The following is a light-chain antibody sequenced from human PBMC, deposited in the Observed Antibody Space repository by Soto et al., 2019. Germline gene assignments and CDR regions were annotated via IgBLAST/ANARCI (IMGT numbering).Light chain of an antibody. CDR3: CSYAGSSYV. Sequence: QSALTQPRSVSGSPGQSVTISCTGTSSDVGGYNYVSWYQQHPGEPPKLMIYDVTKRPSGVPDRFSGSKSGNTASLIISGLQADDEADYYCCSYAGSSYVFGTGTKLTVL. V-gene: IGLV2-11*01. J-gene: IGLJ1*01. CDR2: DVT. CDR1: SSDVGGYNY.